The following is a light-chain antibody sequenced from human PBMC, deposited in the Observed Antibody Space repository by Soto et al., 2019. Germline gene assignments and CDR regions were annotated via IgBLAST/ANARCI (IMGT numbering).Light chain of an antibody. CDR3: QQYENLPT. CDR2: DAS. CDR1: QNINNY. Sequence: EITTTHSPSSLSASVGDRVTMTCQASQNINNYLNWYQQKPGRAPKLLIYDASNLEAGVPSRFRGSGSGTDFTFTISRLQPEDIATYYCQQYENLPTFGQGTRLRL. V-gene: IGKV1-33*01. J-gene: IGKJ5*01.